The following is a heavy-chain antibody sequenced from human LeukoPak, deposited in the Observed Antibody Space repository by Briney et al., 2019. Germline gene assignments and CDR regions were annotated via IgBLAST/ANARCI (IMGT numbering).Heavy chain of an antibody. J-gene: IGHJ4*02. V-gene: IGHV3-74*01. CDR2: INSDESDT. Sequence: GGSLRLSCAASGFTFSSYWMHWVRQAPGKGLVWVSRINSDESDTNYADSVKGRFTISRDNAKNTLYLQVNSLRAEDTAVYYCVRELRGDNYGYFDYWGQGTLVTVSS. CDR3: VRELRGDNYGYFDY. CDR1: GFTFSSYW. D-gene: IGHD5-18*01.